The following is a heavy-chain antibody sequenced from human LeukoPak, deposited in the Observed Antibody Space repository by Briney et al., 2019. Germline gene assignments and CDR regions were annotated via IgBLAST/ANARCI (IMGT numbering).Heavy chain of an antibody. CDR3: ARAGTMVRGAYYYYMDV. J-gene: IGHJ6*03. Sequence: GGSLRLSCAASGFTFSSYAMSWVRQAPGKGLEWVSSISSSSSYIYYADSVKGRFTISRDNAKNSLYLQMNSLRAEDTAVYYCARAGTMVRGAYYYYMDVWGKGTTVTVSS. D-gene: IGHD3-10*01. V-gene: IGHV3-21*01. CDR1: GFTFSSYA. CDR2: ISSSSSYI.